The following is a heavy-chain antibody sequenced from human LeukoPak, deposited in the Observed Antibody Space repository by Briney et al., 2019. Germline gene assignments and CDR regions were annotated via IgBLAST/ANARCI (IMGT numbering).Heavy chain of an antibody. CDR1: GFTFTTYG. CDR2: IASNGGSQ. Sequence: GGSLRLSCAASGFTFTTYGLHWVRQAPGKGLEWVAAIASNGGSQYYADSVKGRFTISRDNSKNTLYLQMNSLRAEDTAVYYRAKEDYGDPGGGAFDIWGQGTMVTVSS. D-gene: IGHD4-17*01. J-gene: IGHJ3*02. V-gene: IGHV3-30*18. CDR3: AKEDYGDPGGGAFDI.